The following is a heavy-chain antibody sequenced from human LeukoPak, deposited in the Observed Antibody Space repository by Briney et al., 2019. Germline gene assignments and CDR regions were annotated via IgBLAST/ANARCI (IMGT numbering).Heavy chain of an antibody. CDR1: GFSLSTSGVG. Sequence: SGPTLVKPTQTLSLTCTFSGFSLSTSGVGVGWIRQPPGKALEWLALIFWDDDKRYSPSLESRLTITKDTSRNQVVLKMTNMDPVDTATYYCAGGSGRTFDYWGQGTLVTVSS. CDR3: AGGSGRTFDY. J-gene: IGHJ4*02. CDR2: IFWDDDK. D-gene: IGHD3-10*01. V-gene: IGHV2-5*02.